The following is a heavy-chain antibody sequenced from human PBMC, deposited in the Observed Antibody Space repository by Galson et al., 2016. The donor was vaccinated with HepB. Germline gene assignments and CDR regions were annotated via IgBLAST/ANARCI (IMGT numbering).Heavy chain of an antibody. CDR1: GFTFTHYW. CDR2: ITQDGSGT. Sequence: SLRLSCAASGFTFTHYWMTWVRQAPGRGLEWVASITQDGSGTHYVDSVKGRFTISRDNAKNALYLQMNSLRNEDTAVYYCAKDFDYWGQGSLVTVSP. CDR3: AKDFDY. J-gene: IGHJ4*02. V-gene: IGHV3-7*03.